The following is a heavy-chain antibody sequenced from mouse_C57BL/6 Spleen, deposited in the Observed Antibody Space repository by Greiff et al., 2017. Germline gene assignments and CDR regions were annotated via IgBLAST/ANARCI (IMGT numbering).Heavy chain of an antibody. J-gene: IGHJ2*01. Sequence: DVKLQESGAELVRPGASVKLSCTASGFNIKDDYMHWVKQRPEQGLEWIGWLDPENGDTEYASKFQGKATITADTSSNTAYLQLSSLTSEDTAVYYCTTGGTTVVDYFDYWGQGTTLTVSS. CDR2: LDPENGDT. V-gene: IGHV14-4*01. CDR1: GFNIKDDY. CDR3: TTGGTTVVDYFDY. D-gene: IGHD1-1*01.